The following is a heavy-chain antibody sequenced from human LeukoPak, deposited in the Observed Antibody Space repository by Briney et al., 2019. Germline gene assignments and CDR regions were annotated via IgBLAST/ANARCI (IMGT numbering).Heavy chain of an antibody. J-gene: IGHJ4*02. Sequence: ASVKVSCKASGYTFTGYYMHWVRQAPGQGLEWMGIINPSGGSTSYAQKFQGGVTMTRDMSTSTVYMELSSLRSEDTAVYYCARDPFSYGYGDYWGQGTLVTVSS. D-gene: IGHD5-18*01. CDR3: ARDPFSYGYGDY. CDR2: INPSGGST. V-gene: IGHV1-46*01. CDR1: GYTFTGYY.